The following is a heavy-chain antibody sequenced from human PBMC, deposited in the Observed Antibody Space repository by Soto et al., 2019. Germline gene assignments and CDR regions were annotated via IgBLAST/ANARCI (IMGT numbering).Heavy chain of an antibody. CDR3: VRDAPSHQSLFDR. CDR1: EYSFGDYY. Sequence: SSVKVSCKASEYSFGDYYLHWLRQAPGQGLEWMGWINLNDGGTNYARKFQGRVTMTSDKSITTVYMELSSLRYDDTAVYYCVRDAPSHQSLFDRWGHRTPVTVSS. V-gene: IGHV1-2*02. D-gene: IGHD3-9*01. J-gene: IGHJ1*01. CDR2: INLNDGGT.